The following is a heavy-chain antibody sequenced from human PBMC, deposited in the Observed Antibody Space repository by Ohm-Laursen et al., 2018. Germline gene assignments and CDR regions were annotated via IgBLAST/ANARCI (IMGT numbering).Heavy chain of an antibody. CDR3: AGNRLGSSFDN. CDR1: GNSINTYY. CDR2: IHYSGNT. J-gene: IGHJ4*02. Sequence: GTLSLTCTVSGNSINTYYWSWIRQPPGKGLEYISWIHYSGNTNYNPSLRSRVTISVDTSKNQISLSLSSVTAADTAIYYCAGNRLGSSFDNWGPGTVVTVSS. D-gene: IGHD1-26*01. V-gene: IGHV4-59*08.